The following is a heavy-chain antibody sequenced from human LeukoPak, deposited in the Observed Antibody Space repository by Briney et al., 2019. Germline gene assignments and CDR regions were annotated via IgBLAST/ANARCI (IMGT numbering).Heavy chain of an antibody. CDR3: ARDKDPYSSSWYWGKSYYYYGMDV. J-gene: IGHJ6*02. CDR2: ISSSGSTI. Sequence: GGSLRLSCAASGFTFSSYEMNWVRQAPGKGLEWVSYISSSGSTIYYADSVKGRFTISRDNAKNSLYLQMNSLRAEDTAVYYCARDKDPYSSSWYWGKSYYYYGMDVWGQGTTVTVSS. D-gene: IGHD6-13*01. CDR1: GFTFSSYE. V-gene: IGHV3-48*03.